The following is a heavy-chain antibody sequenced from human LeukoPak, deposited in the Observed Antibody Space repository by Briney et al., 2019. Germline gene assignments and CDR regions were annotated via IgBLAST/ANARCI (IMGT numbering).Heavy chain of an antibody. D-gene: IGHD3-3*01. J-gene: IGHJ4*02. CDR3: ARSSHGDFWSGYYFDY. CDR1: GFTFSTYS. Sequence: TGGSLRLSCAAPGFTFSTYSMNWVRQAPGKGLEWVSYISGTNSNIYYADSVKGRFTISRDNAKNSLYLQMNSLRAEDTAVYYCARSSHGDFWSGYYFDYWGQGTLVTVSS. CDR2: ISGTNSNI. V-gene: IGHV3-48*01.